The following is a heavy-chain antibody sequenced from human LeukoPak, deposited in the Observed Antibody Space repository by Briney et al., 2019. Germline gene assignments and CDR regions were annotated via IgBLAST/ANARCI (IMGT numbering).Heavy chain of an antibody. CDR3: AKGGGMGWLQQYYFDY. J-gene: IGHJ4*02. CDR2: ISWNSGNK. D-gene: IGHD5-24*01. CDR1: GFTFDDYA. Sequence: GGSLRLSCAASGFTFDDYAMHWVRQAPGKGLEWVSGISWNSGNKGYADSVKGRFTISSDNAKNSLFLQMNSLRAEDMALYYCAKGGGMGWLQQYYFDYGGQGTLVTVSS. V-gene: IGHV3-9*03.